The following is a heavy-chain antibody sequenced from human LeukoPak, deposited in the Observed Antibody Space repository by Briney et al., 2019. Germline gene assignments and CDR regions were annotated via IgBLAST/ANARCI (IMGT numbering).Heavy chain of an antibody. Sequence: PGGSLRLSCAASGFTFSSYAMSWVRQAPGKGLEWVSAISGSGGSTYYADSVKGRFTISRDNSKNTLYLQMNSLRAEDTAVYYCATVGVEGHDAFDIWGQGTMVTVSS. CDR3: ATVGVEGHDAFDI. J-gene: IGHJ3*02. D-gene: IGHD2-15*01. V-gene: IGHV3-23*01. CDR1: GFTFSSYA. CDR2: ISGSGGST.